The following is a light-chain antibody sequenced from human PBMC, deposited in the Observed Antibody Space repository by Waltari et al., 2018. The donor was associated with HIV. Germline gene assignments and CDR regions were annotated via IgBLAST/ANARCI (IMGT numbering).Light chain of an antibody. J-gene: IGLJ1*01. V-gene: IGLV2-11*01. CDR3: YSYAGSYTSV. Sequence: QSALTQPRSVSGSPGQPVTISCTGTSSDVGGYNYVSWYQQHPGKAPKLMIYDVNKRPSGVPDRFAGSKSGNTASLTISGLQTEDEADYYCYSYAGSYTSVCGTGTTVTVL. CDR2: DVN. CDR1: SSDVGGYNY.